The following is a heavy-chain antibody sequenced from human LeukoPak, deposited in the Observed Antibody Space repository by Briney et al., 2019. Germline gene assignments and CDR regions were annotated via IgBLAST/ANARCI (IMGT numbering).Heavy chain of an antibody. CDR2: INSDGSST. CDR1: GFTFSSYW. D-gene: IGHD3-9*01. Sequence: GGSLRLSCAASGFTFSSYWMHWVRQAPGKGLVWVSRINSDGSSTSYADSVKGRFTISRDNAKNTLYLLMNSLRAEDTAVYYCARGHYDILTGYPTFDYWGQGTLVTVSS. J-gene: IGHJ4*02. CDR3: ARGHYDILTGYPTFDY. V-gene: IGHV3-74*01.